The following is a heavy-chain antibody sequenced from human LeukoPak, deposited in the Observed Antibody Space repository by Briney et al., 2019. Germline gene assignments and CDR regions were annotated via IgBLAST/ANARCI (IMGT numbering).Heavy chain of an antibody. CDR2: VYYSGST. V-gene: IGHV4-30-4*01. J-gene: IGHJ6*02. Sequence: SETLSLTCTVSGGSISSGDYYWSWIRQPPGKGLEWIGYVYYSGSTYYNPSLKSRVTISVDTSKKQFSLKLSSVTAADTAVYYCARDYGDLYYYYGMDVWGQGTTVTVSS. CDR3: ARDYGDLYYYYGMDV. D-gene: IGHD4-17*01. CDR1: GGSISSGDYY.